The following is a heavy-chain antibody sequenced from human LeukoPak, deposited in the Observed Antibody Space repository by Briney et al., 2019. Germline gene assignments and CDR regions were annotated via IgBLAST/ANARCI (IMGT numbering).Heavy chain of an antibody. CDR1: GFTFGDLV. CDR2: IRNKANSYTT. CDR3: AREWDSGSYYLGYFDY. V-gene: IGHV3-72*01. D-gene: IGHD1-26*01. J-gene: IGHJ4*02. Sequence: GGSLRLSCRCSGFTFGDLVMTWVRQAPGQGLEGVGRIRNKANSYTTEYAASVKGRFTISRDDSKNSLYLQMNSLKCEDTAVYYCAREWDSGSYYLGYFDYWGQGTLVTVSS.